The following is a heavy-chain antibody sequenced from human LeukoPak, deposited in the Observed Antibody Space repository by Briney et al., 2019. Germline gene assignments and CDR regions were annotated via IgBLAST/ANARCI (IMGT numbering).Heavy chain of an antibody. CDR3: ARVGYSYGSYFDY. CDR1: GYSISSGYY. J-gene: IGHJ4*02. D-gene: IGHD5-18*01. CDR2: IYHSGST. Sequence: PSETLSLTCTVSGYSISSGYYWGWIRQPPGKGLEWIGSIYHSGSTYYNPSLKSRVTISVDTSKNQFSLKLSSVTAADTAVYYCARVGYSYGSYFDYWGQGTLVTVSS. V-gene: IGHV4-38-2*02.